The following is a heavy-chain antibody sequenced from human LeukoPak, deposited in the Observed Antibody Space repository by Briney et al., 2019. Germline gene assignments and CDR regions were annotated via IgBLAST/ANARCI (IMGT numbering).Heavy chain of an antibody. D-gene: IGHD1-20*01. V-gene: IGHV4-59*08. J-gene: IGHJ4*02. CDR3: ARREGLTGTMSFDY. Sequence: SETLSLTCTVSGGSISTYYWTWIRQPPGKGLEWIGYIYYSGGANHNPSFQGRVAISVDSSKNQFSLRLNSVTAADTAVYYCARREGLTGTMSFDYWGQGTLVTVSS. CDR2: IYYSGGA. CDR1: GGSISTYY.